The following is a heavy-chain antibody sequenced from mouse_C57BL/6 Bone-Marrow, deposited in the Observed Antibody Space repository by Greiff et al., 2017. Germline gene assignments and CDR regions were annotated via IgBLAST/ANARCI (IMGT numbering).Heavy chain of an antibody. CDR3: ARSPLYGSSPSFDY. D-gene: IGHD1-1*01. J-gene: IGHJ2*01. CDR2: IWTGGGT. V-gene: IGHV2-9-1*01. Sequence: VKLVESGPGLVAPSQSLSITCTVSGFSLTSYAISWVRQPPGKGLEWLGVIWTGGGTNYTSALKSRLSISKDNSKSQVFLKMNSLHTDDTARYYCARSPLYGSSPSFDYWDQGTTLTVSS. CDR1: GFSLTSYA.